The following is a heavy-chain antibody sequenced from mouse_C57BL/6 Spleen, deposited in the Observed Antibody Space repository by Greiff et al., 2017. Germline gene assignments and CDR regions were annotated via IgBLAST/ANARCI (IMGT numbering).Heavy chain of an antibody. CDR2: INPSSGYT. J-gene: IGHJ4*01. V-gene: IGHV1-4*01. CDR3: AITAQDYAMDY. CDR1: GYTFTSYT. D-gene: IGHD3-2*02. Sequence: VKLQESGAELARPGASVKMSCKASGYTFTSYTMHWVKQRPGQGLEWIGYINPSSGYTKYNQKFKDKATLTADKSSSTAYMQLSSLTSEDSAVYYCAITAQDYAMDYWGQGTSVTVSS.